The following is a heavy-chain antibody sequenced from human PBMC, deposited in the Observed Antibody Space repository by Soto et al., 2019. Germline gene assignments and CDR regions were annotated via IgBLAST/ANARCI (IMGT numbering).Heavy chain of an antibody. V-gene: IGHV4-39*01. CDR2: IYYSGST. J-gene: IGHJ4*02. D-gene: IGHD1-1*01. Sequence: SETLSLTCTVSGGSISSSSYYWGWIRQPPGKGLEWIGSIYYSGSTYYNPSLKSRVTISVDTSKNQFSLKLSSVTAADTAVYYGASITTGIESVLDYWGQGTLVTVSS. CDR1: GGSISSSSYY. CDR3: ASITTGIESVLDY.